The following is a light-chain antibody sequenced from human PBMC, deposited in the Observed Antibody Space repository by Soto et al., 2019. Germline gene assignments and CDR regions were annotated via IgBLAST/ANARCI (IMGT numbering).Light chain of an antibody. CDR1: QSLNSSY. Sequence: DIVLTQSPGTLSLSPGERATLSCRASQSLNSSYLAWYQQKPGQAPRLLIYDASSRATGIPDRFSGSGSGTDFTLTISSLEPEDFAIYYCQQGSNWPPRTFGQGTKVDIK. J-gene: IGKJ1*01. V-gene: IGKV3D-20*02. CDR2: DAS. CDR3: QQGSNWPPRT.